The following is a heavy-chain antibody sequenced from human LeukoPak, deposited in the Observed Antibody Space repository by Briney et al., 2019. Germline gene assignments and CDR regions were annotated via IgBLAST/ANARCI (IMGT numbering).Heavy chain of an antibody. Sequence: GGSLRLSCAASGFTFSSYGMHWVRQAPGKGLEWVAVISYDGSNKYYADSVKGRLTISRDNSKNTLYLQMNSLRAEDTAVYYCAKDANYWTYSGYDYPDYWGQGTLVTVSS. CDR2: ISYDGSNK. V-gene: IGHV3-30*18. J-gene: IGHJ4*02. CDR1: GFTFSSYG. CDR3: AKDANYWTYSGYDYPDY. D-gene: IGHD5-12*01.